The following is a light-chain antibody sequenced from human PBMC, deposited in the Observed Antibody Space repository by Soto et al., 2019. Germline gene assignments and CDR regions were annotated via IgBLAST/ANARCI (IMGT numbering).Light chain of an antibody. Sequence: DILMTQSPSTLSASVGDRVTIACRASQSISSWLAWYQQKPGKAPKVLIYKASSLESGVPSRFSGSGSGTEFTLTISSLQPDDFATYYCQQYNRYSSFGQGTKLEIK. J-gene: IGKJ2*01. CDR3: QQYNRYSS. CDR1: QSISSW. V-gene: IGKV1-5*03. CDR2: KAS.